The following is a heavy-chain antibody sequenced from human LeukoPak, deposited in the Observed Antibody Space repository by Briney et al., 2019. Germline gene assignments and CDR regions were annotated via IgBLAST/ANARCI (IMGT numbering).Heavy chain of an antibody. D-gene: IGHD7-27*01. CDR1: GFTFSSYW. Sequence: PRGSLRLSCAASGFTFSSYWIHWVRPAPGEGLGWVSRINIEGSSTSYAGSVKDQFTISRDNAKNTLYLQMNSLRAEGTAVYYCARDLGYGMDVWGKGTTVTVSS. J-gene: IGHJ6*04. V-gene: IGHV3-74*01. CDR2: INIEGSST. CDR3: ARDLGYGMDV.